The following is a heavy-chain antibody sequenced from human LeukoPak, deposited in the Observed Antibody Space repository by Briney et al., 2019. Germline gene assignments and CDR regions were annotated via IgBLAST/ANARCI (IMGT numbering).Heavy chain of an antibody. CDR1: GFTFNQYA. CDR2: ISWNSGSR. V-gene: IGHV3-9*01. CDR3: AKAGRHSSSWIDY. J-gene: IGHJ4*02. D-gene: IGHD6-13*01. Sequence: PGGSLRLSCVASGFTFNQYAMSGVRQAPGKGLEWVSSISWNSGSRVYADSVKGRFTISRDNAKNSLYLQMNSLRAEDTALYYCAKAGRHSSSWIDYWGQGTLVTVSS.